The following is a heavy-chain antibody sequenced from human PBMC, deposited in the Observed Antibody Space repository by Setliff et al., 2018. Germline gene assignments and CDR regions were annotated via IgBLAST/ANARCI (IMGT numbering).Heavy chain of an antibody. CDR3: ARTCSGSGCYAGLGS. CDR1: GFTFSNYR. D-gene: IGHD2-15*01. V-gene: IGHV3-33*01. Sequence: PGGSLRLSCTVSGFTFSNYRMHWVRQAPGKGLEWVAVIWHDGGNKYHADSVKGRFTISRDNSKNTLYLQMNSLRPEDTAVYYCARTCSGSGCYAGLGSWGQGTPVTVSS. J-gene: IGHJ5*02. CDR2: IWHDGGNK.